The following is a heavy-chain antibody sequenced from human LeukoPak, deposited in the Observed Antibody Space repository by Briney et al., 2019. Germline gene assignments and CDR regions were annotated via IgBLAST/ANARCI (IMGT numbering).Heavy chain of an antibody. CDR3: AREMGLNIVATFGY. J-gene: IGHJ4*02. D-gene: IGHD5-12*01. CDR2: IWYDGSNK. Sequence: GGSLRLSCAASGFTFSSYGMHWVRQAPGKGLEWVALIWYDGSNKYYADSVKGRFTISRDNSKNTLYLQMNSLRAEDTAVYYCAREMGLNIVATFGYWGQGTLVTVSS. V-gene: IGHV3-33*08. CDR1: GFTFSSYG.